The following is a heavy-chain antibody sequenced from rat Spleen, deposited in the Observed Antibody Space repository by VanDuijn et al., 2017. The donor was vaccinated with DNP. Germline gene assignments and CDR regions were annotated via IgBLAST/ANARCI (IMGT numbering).Heavy chain of an antibody. Sequence: QVQLKESGPGLVQPSRTLSLTCTVSGFSLSSYGVSLVRPPPGKGLEWIAAMSSGGNTDYNSALKSRLSISRDTSKSQVLLKMNSLQTEDTAIYFCTRDSSYTYAMDAWGQGTSVTVSS. V-gene: IGHV2-15*01. CDR2: MSSGGNT. J-gene: IGHJ4*01. CDR3: TRDSSYTYAMDA. D-gene: IGHD1-2*01. CDR1: GFSLSSYG.